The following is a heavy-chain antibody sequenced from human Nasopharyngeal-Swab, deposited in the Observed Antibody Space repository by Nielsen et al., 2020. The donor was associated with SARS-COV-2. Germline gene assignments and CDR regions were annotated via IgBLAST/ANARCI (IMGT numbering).Heavy chain of an antibody. CDR2: ISYDGSNK. V-gene: IGHV3-30*18. Sequence: GESLKISCAASGFTFSSYGMHWVRQAPGKGLEWVAVISYDGSNKYYADSVKGRFTISRDNSKNTLYLQMNSLRAEDTAVYYCAKSALNEYYDFWSGYFRPQYYFDYWGQGTLVTVSS. CDR1: GFTFSSYG. J-gene: IGHJ4*02. D-gene: IGHD3-3*01. CDR3: AKSALNEYYDFWSGYFRPQYYFDY.